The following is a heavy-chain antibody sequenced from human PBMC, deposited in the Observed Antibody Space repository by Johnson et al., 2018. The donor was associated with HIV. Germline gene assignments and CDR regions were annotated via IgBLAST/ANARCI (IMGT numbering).Heavy chain of an antibody. CDR2: ISYDGTNK. D-gene: IGHD6-13*01. CDR3: ARGVKQQLSVVDAFGI. CDR1: KFTFSSYP. V-gene: IGHV3-30*04. Sequence: QMLLVESGGGVVQPWRSLRLSCAASKFTFSSYPMHWVRQAPGKGLEWVALISYDGTNKYYADSAKGRFTISRDNSRNTLFLQMNSLRVEDTAAYYCARGVKQQLSVVDAFGIWGQGTMVTVSS. J-gene: IGHJ3*02.